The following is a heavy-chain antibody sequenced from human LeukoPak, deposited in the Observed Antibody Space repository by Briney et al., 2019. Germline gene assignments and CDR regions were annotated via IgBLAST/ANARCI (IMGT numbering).Heavy chain of an antibody. V-gene: IGHV4-59*01. CDR2: IYYSGST. CDR1: GGSISSYY. J-gene: IGHJ4*02. Sequence: PSETLSLTCTVSGGSISSYYWSWIRQPPGKGLEWIGYIYYSGSTNCNPSLKSRVTISVDTSKNQFSLKLSSVTAADTAVYYCARVGSSSDYWGQGTLVTVSS. CDR3: ARVGSSSDY. D-gene: IGHD2-2*01.